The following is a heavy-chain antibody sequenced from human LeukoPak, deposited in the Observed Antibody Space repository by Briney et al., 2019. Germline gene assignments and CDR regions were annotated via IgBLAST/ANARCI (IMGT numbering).Heavy chain of an antibody. J-gene: IGHJ4*02. CDR1: GYTFTGYY. Sequence: GAAVKVSCKASGYTFTGYYMHWVRQAPGQGLEWMGWINPNSGGTNYAQKFQGRVTMTRDTSISTAYMELSRLRSDDTAVYYCACRVYYYDSSGYYFDYWGQGTPVTVSS. D-gene: IGHD3-22*01. CDR2: INPNSGGT. CDR3: ACRVYYYDSSGYYFDY. V-gene: IGHV1-2*02.